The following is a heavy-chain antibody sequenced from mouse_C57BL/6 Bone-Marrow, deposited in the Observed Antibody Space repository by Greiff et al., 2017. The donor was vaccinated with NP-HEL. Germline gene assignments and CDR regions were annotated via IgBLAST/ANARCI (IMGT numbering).Heavy chain of an antibody. D-gene: IGHD1-1*01. V-gene: IGHV6-3*01. J-gene: IGHJ1*03. Sequence: EVKLEESGGGLVQPGGSMKLSCVASGFTFSNYWMNWVRQSPEKGLEWVAQIRLKSDNYATHYAESVKGRFTISRDDSKSSVYLQMNNLRAEDTGIYYCTGSSYYGSSSYWYFDVWGTGTTVTVSS. CDR1: GFTFSNYW. CDR2: IRLKSDNYAT. CDR3: TGSSYYGSSSYWYFDV.